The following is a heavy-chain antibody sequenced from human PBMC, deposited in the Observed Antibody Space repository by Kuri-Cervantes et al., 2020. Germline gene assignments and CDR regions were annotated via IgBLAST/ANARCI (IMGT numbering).Heavy chain of an antibody. CDR2: IYTSGST. V-gene: IGHV4-4*07. D-gene: IGHD6-6*01. CDR1: GGSISSYY. Sequence: GSLRLSCTASGGSISSYYWSWIRQPAGKGLEWIGRIYTSGSTNYNPSLKSRVTMSVDTSKNQFSLKLSSVTAADTAVYYCARDGVLIAARPGVYYYYYGMGVWGQGTTVTVSS. CDR3: ARDGVLIAARPGVYYYYYGMGV. J-gene: IGHJ6*02.